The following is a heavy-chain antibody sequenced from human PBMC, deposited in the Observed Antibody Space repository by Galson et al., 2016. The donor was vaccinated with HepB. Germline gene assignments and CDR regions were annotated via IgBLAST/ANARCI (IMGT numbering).Heavy chain of an antibody. CDR1: GFNFEGYA. V-gene: IGHV3-9*01. Sequence: SLRLSCAASGFNFEGYAMHWVRQAPGKGLEWVSGISWNSGAKGYADSVEGRFTISRDNTKNSLYLQMNSLRAEDTALYYCAKDRGGVIAAPGKYYFYGMDVWGQGTLVTVSS. CDR3: AKDRGGVIAAPGKYYFYGMDV. J-gene: IGHJ6*02. CDR2: ISWNSGAK. D-gene: IGHD2-21*01.